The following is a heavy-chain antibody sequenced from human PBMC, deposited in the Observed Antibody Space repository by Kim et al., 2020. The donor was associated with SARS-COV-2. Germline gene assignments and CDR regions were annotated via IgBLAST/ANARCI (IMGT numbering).Heavy chain of an antibody. CDR1: GFPFINEF. J-gene: IGHJ4*02. D-gene: IGHD2-21*01. V-gene: IGHV1-2*05. CDR2: IDLNDGGA. Sequence: ASVKVSCKASGFPFINEFIHWVRQAPGQGLEWMGRIDLNDGGAIFAQRFQGRVVMSRDTSSSTTYMELSRLTSDDSVQYYCARERLFGLDFWGQGTLVTVSS. CDR3: ARERLFGLDF.